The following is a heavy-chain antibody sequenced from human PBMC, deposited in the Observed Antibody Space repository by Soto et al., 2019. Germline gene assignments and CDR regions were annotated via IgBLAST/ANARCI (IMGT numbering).Heavy chain of an antibody. CDR3: ASATYCGGDCYSRVTYYYYGMDV. D-gene: IGHD2-21*02. CDR2: ILYDASKQ. CDR1: GFTFSTTG. J-gene: IGHJ6*02. V-gene: IGHV3-33*01. Sequence: GGSRRLSVAVSGFTFSTTGMHWVPQGPGKGRGGLAVILYDASKQYSADSVKARFTFPRDSSTNTLYLQMNVLRAEATPYYYCASATYCGGDCYSRVTYYYYGMDVWGQGTTVTVSS.